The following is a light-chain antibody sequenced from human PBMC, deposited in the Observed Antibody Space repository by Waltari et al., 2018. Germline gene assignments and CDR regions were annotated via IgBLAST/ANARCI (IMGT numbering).Light chain of an antibody. Sequence: AIRITQSPSSLSASTGDRVTITCRARQGISSYLAWYQQKPGKVPKLLIYAASTLQSEVPSRFSGSVSATDFILTISCLQSEDFATYYGQQYYNYPPITFGQGTRLEIK. CDR3: QQYYNYPPIT. J-gene: IGKJ5*01. CDR2: AAS. V-gene: IGKV1-8*01. CDR1: QGISSY.